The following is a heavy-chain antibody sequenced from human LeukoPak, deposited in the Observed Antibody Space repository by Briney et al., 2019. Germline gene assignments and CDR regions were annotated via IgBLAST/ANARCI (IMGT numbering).Heavy chain of an antibody. CDR1: GYTFTGYN. Sequence: ASVRVSCKESGYTFTGYNMHWVRQAPGQGLEWMGWINPNSGGTNYAQKFQGRVAITRETTISAAYMELRILRSDDTAVYYCARELCSDSYPFDYWGQGTLVTVSS. J-gene: IGHJ4*02. V-gene: IGHV1-2*02. CDR2: INPNSGGT. CDR3: ARELCSDSYPFDY. D-gene: IGHD3-10*02.